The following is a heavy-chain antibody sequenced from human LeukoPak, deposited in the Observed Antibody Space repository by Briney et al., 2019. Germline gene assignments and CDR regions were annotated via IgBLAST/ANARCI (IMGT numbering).Heavy chain of an antibody. CDR1: GFTFDDYA. D-gene: IGHD2-15*01. V-gene: IGHV3-9*01. J-gene: IGHJ3*02. CDR3: AKAVGGAFDI. Sequence: PGRSLRLSCAASGFTFDDYAMHWVRQAPGKGLEWVSGISWNSGSIGYADSVKGRFTISRDNAKNSLYLQMNSLRAEDTALYYCAKAVGGAFDIWGQGTMVTVSS. CDR2: ISWNSGSI.